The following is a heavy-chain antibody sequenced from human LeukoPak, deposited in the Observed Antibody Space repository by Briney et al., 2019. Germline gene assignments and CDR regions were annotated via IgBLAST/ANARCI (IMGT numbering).Heavy chain of an antibody. Sequence: PSQTLSLTCTVSGGSISSGDYYWSWIRQHPGKGLEWIGYIYYSGSTNYNPSLKSRVTISVDTSKNQFSLKLSSVTAADTAVYYCARDHDGAFDIWGQGTMVTVSS. V-gene: IGHV4-30-4*08. CDR2: IYYSGST. CDR3: ARDHDGAFDI. J-gene: IGHJ3*02. CDR1: GGSISSGDYY. D-gene: IGHD1-1*01.